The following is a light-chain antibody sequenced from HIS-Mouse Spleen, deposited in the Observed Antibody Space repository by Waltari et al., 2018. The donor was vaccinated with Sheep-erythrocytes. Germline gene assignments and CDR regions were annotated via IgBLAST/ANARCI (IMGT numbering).Light chain of an antibody. CDR3: CSYAGSYTFVV. J-gene: IGLJ2*01. CDR1: SSDVGGYNY. CDR2: DVS. V-gene: IGLV2-11*01. Sequence: QSALTQPRSVSGSPGQSVTISCTGTSSDVGGYNYVSCYQQHPAKAPKLMIDDVSKRPSGVPDRFSGSKSGNTASLTISGLQAEDEADYYCCSYAGSYTFVVFGGGTKLTVL.